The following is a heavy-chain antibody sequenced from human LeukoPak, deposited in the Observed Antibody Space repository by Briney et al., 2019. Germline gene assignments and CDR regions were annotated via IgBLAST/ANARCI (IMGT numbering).Heavy chain of an antibody. V-gene: IGHV4-4*07. J-gene: IGHJ3*02. D-gene: IGHD1-26*01. CDR2: MYTSENT. Sequence: PSETLSLTCTVSGGSISSYYWSWIRQPAGKGLEWVGRMYTSENTNYNPALKSRVTMSVDTSKNQFSLKLISVTAADTAVYYCARWSPTHDASDIWGQGTMVSVSS. CDR1: GGSISSYY. CDR3: ARWSPTHDASDI.